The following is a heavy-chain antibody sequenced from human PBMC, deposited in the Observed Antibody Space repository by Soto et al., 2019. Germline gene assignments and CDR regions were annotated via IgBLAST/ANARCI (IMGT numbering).Heavy chain of an antibody. CDR1: GYTFTSYG. D-gene: IGHD5-18*01. Sequence: ASVKVSCKASGYTFTSYGISWVRQAPGQGLEWMGWISAYNGNTNYAQKLQGRVTMTTDTSTSTAYMELRSLRSDDTAVYYCARELAVAAMVNQPAFDYWGQGTLVTVSS. V-gene: IGHV1-18*01. CDR2: ISAYNGNT. CDR3: ARELAVAAMVNQPAFDY. J-gene: IGHJ4*02.